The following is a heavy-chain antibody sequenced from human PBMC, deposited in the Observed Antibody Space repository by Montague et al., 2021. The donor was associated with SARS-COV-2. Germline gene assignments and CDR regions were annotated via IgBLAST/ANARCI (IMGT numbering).Heavy chain of an antibody. CDR3: GRGITNWWVVGH. V-gene: IGHV4-39*02. D-gene: IGHD2-15*01. CDR2: VHYSGGS. CDR1: GVSISSSGYY. Sequence: SETLSLTCSVSGVSISSSGYYWGWVRQPPGKGLEWIGSVHYSGGSNYNPSLESRVTMSVDTSKSSFSLRLRSVTGADTAVYYCGRGITNWWVVGHWGQGILVTVSS. J-gene: IGHJ4*02.